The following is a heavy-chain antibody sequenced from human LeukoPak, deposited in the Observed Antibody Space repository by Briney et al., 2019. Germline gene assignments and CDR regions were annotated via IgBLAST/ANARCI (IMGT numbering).Heavy chain of an antibody. V-gene: IGHV1-69*05. CDR3: ARDLGYSSGWYSDY. CDR1: GGTFSSYA. J-gene: IGHJ4*02. Sequence: GASVKVSCKASGGTFSSYAISWVRQAPGQGLEWMGGIIPIFGTANYAQKFQGRVTITTDESTSTAYMELSSLRSEDTAVYYCARDLGYSSGWYSDYWGQGTLVTVSS. D-gene: IGHD6-19*01. CDR2: IIPIFGTA.